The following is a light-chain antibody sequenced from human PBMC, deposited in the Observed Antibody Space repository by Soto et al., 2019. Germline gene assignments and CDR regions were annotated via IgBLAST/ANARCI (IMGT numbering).Light chain of an antibody. J-gene: IGKJ1*01. Sequence: DIQMTQSPSSVSASVGDRVTITCRASQDITTWLAWYQQKPGKAPRLLISSASTLQSGVPSRFSGSGSGTDLALTICSLQSEDFATYFCQQANTFPWTFGQGTRV. CDR3: QQANTFPWT. CDR1: QDITTW. V-gene: IGKV1-12*01. CDR2: SAS.